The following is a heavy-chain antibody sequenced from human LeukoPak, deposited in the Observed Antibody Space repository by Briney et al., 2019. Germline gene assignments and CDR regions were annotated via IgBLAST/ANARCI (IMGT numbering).Heavy chain of an antibody. CDR2: ISSSGSTI. Sequence: GGSLRLSCAASGFTFSDYYMSWIREAPGKGLECVSYISSSGSTIYYADSVKRRFTISRDNAKNSLYLQMNSLRAEDTAVYYCARSAATNYFDYWGQGTLVTVSS. V-gene: IGHV3-11*01. J-gene: IGHJ4*02. CDR1: GFTFSDYY. CDR3: ARSAATNYFDY. D-gene: IGHD6-13*01.